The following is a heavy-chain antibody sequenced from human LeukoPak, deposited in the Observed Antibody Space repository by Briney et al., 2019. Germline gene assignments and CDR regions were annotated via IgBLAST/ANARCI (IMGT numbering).Heavy chain of an antibody. J-gene: IGHJ3*02. V-gene: IGHV4-30-4*01. CDR3: ARLYRLSSRVMDAFDI. CDR1: GGSISSGDYY. D-gene: IGHD6-13*01. Sequence: PSETLSLTCTVSGGSISSGDYYWSWIRQPPGKGQEWIGYIYYSGSTYYNPSLKSRVTISVDTSKNQVSLKLSSVTAVDTAVYYCARLYRLSSRVMDAFDIWGQGTMVTASP. CDR2: IYYSGST.